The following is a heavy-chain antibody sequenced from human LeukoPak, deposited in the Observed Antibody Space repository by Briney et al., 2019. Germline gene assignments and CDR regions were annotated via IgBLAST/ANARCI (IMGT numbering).Heavy chain of an antibody. CDR3: AKAASSSWPSYYYGMDV. D-gene: IGHD6-13*01. CDR1: GFTFSSYA. J-gene: IGHJ6*02. V-gene: IGHV3-23*01. CDR2: ISGSGGST. Sequence: GGSLRLSCAASGFTFSSYAMSWVRQAPGKGLEWVSAISGSGGSTYYADSVKGRFTISRDNSKNTLYLQMNSLRAEDTAIYYCAKAASSSWPSYYYGMDVWGQGTTVTVSS.